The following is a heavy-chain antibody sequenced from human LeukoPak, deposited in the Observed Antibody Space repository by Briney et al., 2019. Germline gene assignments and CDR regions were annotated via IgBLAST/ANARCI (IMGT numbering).Heavy chain of an antibody. Sequence: PSETLSLTCTVSDDPISDYYRGWIRQPPGKGLEWIGCFYNSGRSTYNPSLKSRVTISADTSKNHFSLKLSSVTTADTAVYYCTRGAGWLIDYWGQGILVTVSS. V-gene: IGHV4-59*01. CDR3: TRGAGWLIDY. CDR2: FYNSGRS. D-gene: IGHD3-16*01. J-gene: IGHJ4*02. CDR1: DDPISDYY.